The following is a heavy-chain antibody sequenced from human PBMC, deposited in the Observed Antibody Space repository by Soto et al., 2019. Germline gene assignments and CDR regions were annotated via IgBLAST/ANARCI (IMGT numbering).Heavy chain of an antibody. D-gene: IGHD6-13*01. CDR2: ISSSSSTI. CDR1: GFTFSSYS. J-gene: IGHJ5*02. Sequence: EVQLVESGGGLVQPGGSLRLSCAASGFTFSSYSMNWVRQAPGKGLEWVSYISSSSSTIYYADSVKGRFTISRDNAKNSLYLQMNSVGDEDTAVYYCARESGSDNGFDPWGQGTLVTVSS. CDR3: ARESGSDNGFDP. V-gene: IGHV3-48*02.